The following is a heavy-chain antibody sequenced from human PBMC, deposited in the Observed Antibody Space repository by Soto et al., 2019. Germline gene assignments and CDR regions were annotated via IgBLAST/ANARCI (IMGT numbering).Heavy chain of an antibody. J-gene: IGHJ4*02. Sequence: EVQLVESGGGLVQPGGSLRLSCAASGFTVNSNFMSWVXXXXXXGLECVSMIYSDGSTXYAXSVKGRFTISRDNSKNTXXXXXXXXXXXXXXXXXXXXXXXXXXXXXYWGQGTWVTVSP. CDR1: GFTVNSNF. CDR3: XXXXXXXXXXXY. V-gene: IGHV3-66*01. CDR2: IYSDGST.